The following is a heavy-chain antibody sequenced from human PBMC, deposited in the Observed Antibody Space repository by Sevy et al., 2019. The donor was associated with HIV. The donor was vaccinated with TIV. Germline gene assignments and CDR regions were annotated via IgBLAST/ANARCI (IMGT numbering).Heavy chain of an antibody. V-gene: IGHV3-23*01. J-gene: IGHJ4*02. CDR1: GLTFSSYA. D-gene: IGHD5-18*01. Sequence: GGSLRLSCAASGLTFSSYAMSWVRQAPGKGLEWVSAISGSGGSTYYADSVKGRFTISRDNSKNTLYLQMNSLRAEDTAVYYCAKEGGRGYSYGLSPQYFDYWGQGTLVTVSS. CDR2: ISGSGGST. CDR3: AKEGGRGYSYGLSPQYFDY.